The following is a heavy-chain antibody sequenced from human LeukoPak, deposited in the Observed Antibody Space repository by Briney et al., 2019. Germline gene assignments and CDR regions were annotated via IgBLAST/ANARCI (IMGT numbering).Heavy chain of an antibody. J-gene: IGHJ4*02. Sequence: GGSLRLSCAASGFTFSNYAMHWVRQAPGKGLEWVAVISTDGSNKHYADSVKGRFTISRDNSEDTLYLQMNSLRAEDTAVYYCVRDPSGSGFAFDSWGQGALVTVSS. CDR3: VRDPSGSGFAFDS. D-gene: IGHD1-1*01. V-gene: IGHV3-30-3*01. CDR2: ISTDGSNK. CDR1: GFTFSNYA.